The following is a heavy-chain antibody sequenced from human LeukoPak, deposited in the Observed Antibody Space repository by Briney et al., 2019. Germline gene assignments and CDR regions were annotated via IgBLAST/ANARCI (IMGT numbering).Heavy chain of an antibody. V-gene: IGHV4-39*07. D-gene: IGHD3-10*01. J-gene: IGHJ4*02. CDR1: GGSISSSSYY. CDR3: AGGSGSYYPLLGY. Sequence: SETLSLTCTVSGGSISSSSYYWGWIRQPPGKGLEWIGSIYYSGSTYYNPSLKSRVTISVDTSKNQFSLKLSSVTAADTAVYYCAGGSGSYYPLLGYWGQGTLVTVSS. CDR2: IYYSGST.